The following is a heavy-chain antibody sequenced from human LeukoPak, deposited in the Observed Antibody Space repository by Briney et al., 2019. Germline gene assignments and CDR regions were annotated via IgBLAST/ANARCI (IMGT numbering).Heavy chain of an antibody. Sequence: SETLSLTCTVSGGSISSSSYYWGWIRQPPGKGLEWIGSIYYSGSTYYNPSLKSRVTISVDTSKNQFSLKLSSVTAADTAVYYCARVLKQLVRDGFARYYYYMDVWGKGTTVTVSS. CDR2: IYYSGST. CDR1: GGSISSSSYY. D-gene: IGHD6-6*01. V-gene: IGHV4-39*07. J-gene: IGHJ6*03. CDR3: ARVLKQLVRDGFARYYYYMDV.